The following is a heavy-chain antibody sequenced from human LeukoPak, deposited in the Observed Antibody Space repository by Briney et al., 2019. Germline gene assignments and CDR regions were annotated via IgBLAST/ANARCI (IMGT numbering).Heavy chain of an antibody. CDR2: THQSGTT. Sequence: SETLSLTCDVAGQSISIGFQWGWIRQTPGEGLEWIGNTHQSGTTHYNPSLTSRVAISMDAARNRFSLNLNSVTAADTAVYYCTRFDYIWEDDGGSHGMDAFDIWGQGTMVIVSS. D-gene: IGHD3-16*01. J-gene: IGHJ3*02. CDR3: TRFDYIWEDDGGSHGMDAFDI. V-gene: IGHV4-38-2*01. CDR1: GQSISIGFQ.